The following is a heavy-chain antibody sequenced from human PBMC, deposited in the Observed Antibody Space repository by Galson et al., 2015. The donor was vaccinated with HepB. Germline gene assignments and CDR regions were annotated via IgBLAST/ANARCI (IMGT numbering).Heavy chain of an antibody. V-gene: IGHV1-46*01. D-gene: IGHD2-15*01. Sequence: SVKVSCKASGYTFTNSYMHWVRQAPGQGLEWMGVINPSGGSTSYAPKFQGRVTMTRDTSTNTVYMELSSLRSDDTAVYYCARDVVSDAPPGIVVIVDANPWFDPWGQGTLVTVSS. J-gene: IGHJ5*02. CDR3: ARDVVSDAPPGIVVIVDANPWFDP. CDR2: INPSGGST. CDR1: GYTFTNSY.